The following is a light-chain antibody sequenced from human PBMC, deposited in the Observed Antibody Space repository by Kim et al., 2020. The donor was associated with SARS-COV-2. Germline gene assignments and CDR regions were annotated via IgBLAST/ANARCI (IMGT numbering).Light chain of an antibody. Sequence: ASVGVRVTISCRASQCISNYLAWYQQKPGKVPKLLIYAASALQSWVPSRFSGSGSGTDFTLTISSLQPEDVATYYCQECHGAPWTFGQGTKVDIK. CDR1: QCISNY. V-gene: IGKV1-27*01. CDR2: AAS. J-gene: IGKJ1*01. CDR3: QECHGAPWT.